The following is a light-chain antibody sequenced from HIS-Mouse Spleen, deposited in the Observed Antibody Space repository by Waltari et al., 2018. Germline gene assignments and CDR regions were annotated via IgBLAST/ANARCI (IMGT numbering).Light chain of an antibody. CDR2: EGS. V-gene: IGLV2-23*03. CDR1: SSDVGSYNL. Sequence: QSALTQPASVSGSPGQSITISCTGTSSDVGSYNLVSWYQQHPGKAPKLMIYEGSKRPSWVWNRFAGSKSGNRASLTISGLQAEDEADYYCCSYAGSSTFEVFGGGTKLTVL. J-gene: IGLJ2*01. CDR3: CSYAGSSTFEV.